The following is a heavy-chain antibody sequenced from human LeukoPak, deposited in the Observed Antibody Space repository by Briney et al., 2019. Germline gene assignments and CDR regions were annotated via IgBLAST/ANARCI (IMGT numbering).Heavy chain of an antibody. CDR3: AKDTLVVAAIPIDYMDV. CDR1: GFTFSSYG. V-gene: IGHV3-30*02. Sequence: GGSLRLSCAASGFTFSSYGMHWVRQAPGKGLEWVAFIRYDGSNKYYADSVKDRFTISRDNSKNTLYLQMNSLRAEDTAVYYCAKDTLVVAAIPIDYMDVWGKGTTVTVSS. J-gene: IGHJ6*03. CDR2: IRYDGSNK. D-gene: IGHD2-15*01.